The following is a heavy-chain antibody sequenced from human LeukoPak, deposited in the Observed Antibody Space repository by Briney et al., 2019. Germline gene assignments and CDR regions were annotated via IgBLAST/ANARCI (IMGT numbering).Heavy chain of an antibody. D-gene: IGHD3-10*01. CDR2: INSDGTTT. V-gene: IGHV3-74*01. CDR3: ARGTYYGSGSLDC. Sequence: GGSLRLSCAASGFTFSSYGMHWVRQPPGKGLVWVSRINSDGTTTRYADSVKGRFTISRDNAKSTIYLQMSSLRAEDTAVYYCARGTYYGSGSLDCWGQGTLVTVSS. CDR1: GFTFSSYG. J-gene: IGHJ4*02.